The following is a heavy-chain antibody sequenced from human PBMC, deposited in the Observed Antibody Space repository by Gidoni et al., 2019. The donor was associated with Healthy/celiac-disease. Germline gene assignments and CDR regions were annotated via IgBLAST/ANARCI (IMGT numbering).Heavy chain of an antibody. V-gene: IGHV1-69*19. J-gene: IGHJ6*02. CDR2: IIPIFGTA. CDR3: AREIQVDVYYYYGMDV. Sequence: QVQLVQSGAEVKKPGSSVKVSCKASGGPFSSYAISWVRQAPGQGLEWMGGIIPIFGTANYAQKFQGRVTITADESTSTAYMELSSLRSEDTAVYYCAREIQVDVYYYYGMDVWGQGTTVTVSS. CDR1: GGPFSSYA.